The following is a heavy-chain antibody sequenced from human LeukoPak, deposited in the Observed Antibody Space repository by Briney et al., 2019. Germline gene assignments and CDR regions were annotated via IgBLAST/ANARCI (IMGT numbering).Heavy chain of an antibody. V-gene: IGHV4-4*02. CDR1: GGSISSSNW. CDR2: IHHKWGT. J-gene: IGHJ5*02. CDR3: ARAQEGCSRASCYLEP. Sequence: PSETLSLTCAVSGGSISSSNWWNWVRQTPEKGLEWIGEIHHKWGTNYNPSLKSRLTISVDKSKNQVSLRLRSVAAADTALYDCARAQEGCSRASCYLEPWGQGTLVTVSS. D-gene: IGHD2-2*01.